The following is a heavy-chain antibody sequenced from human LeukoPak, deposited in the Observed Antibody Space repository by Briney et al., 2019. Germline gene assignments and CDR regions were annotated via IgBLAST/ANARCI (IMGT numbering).Heavy chain of an antibody. D-gene: IGHD1-26*01. CDR1: GGSISSYY. CDR2: IYYSGST. V-gene: IGHV4-59*01. CDR3: ARVRVGAHKNWYFDL. Sequence: SETLSLTCTVSGGSISSYYWSWIRQPPGKGLEWIGYIYYSGSTNYNPSLKSRVTISVDTSKNQFSLKLSSVTAADTAVYYCARVRVGAHKNWYFDLWGRGTLVTVSS. J-gene: IGHJ2*01.